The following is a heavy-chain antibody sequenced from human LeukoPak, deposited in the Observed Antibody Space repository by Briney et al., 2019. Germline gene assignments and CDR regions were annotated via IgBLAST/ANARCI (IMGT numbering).Heavy chain of an antibody. CDR1: GYTFTSYY. J-gene: IGHJ6*03. CDR3: ARDAARGSGYKYYYYYYMDV. D-gene: IGHD3-22*01. Sequence: ASVKVSCKASGYTFTSYYMHWVRQAPGQGLEWMGIINPSGGSTSYAQKFQGRVTMTRDMSTSTVYMELSSLRSEDTAVYYCARDAARGSGYKYYYYYYMDVWGKGTTVTVSS. CDR2: INPSGGST. V-gene: IGHV1-46*01.